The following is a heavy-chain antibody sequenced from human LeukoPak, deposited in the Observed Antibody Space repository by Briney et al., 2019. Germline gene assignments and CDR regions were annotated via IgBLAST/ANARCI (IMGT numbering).Heavy chain of an antibody. CDR3: ARDRLAGTGFDY. D-gene: IGHD1-14*01. Sequence: GGSLRLSCAASGFTFSIYWMSWVRQAPGKGLEWVANIKQDGSEKYYVDSVKGRFTISRDNAKNSLYLQMNSLRAEDTAVYYCARDRLAGTGFDYWGQGTLVTVSS. CDR1: GFTFSIYW. V-gene: IGHV3-7*01. J-gene: IGHJ4*02. CDR2: IKQDGSEK.